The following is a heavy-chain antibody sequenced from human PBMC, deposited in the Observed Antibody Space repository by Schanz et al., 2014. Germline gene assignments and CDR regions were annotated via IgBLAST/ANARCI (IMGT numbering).Heavy chain of an antibody. D-gene: IGHD2-8*02. CDR3: ARDSLRGATGGYGMDV. J-gene: IGHJ6*02. CDR2: IYYSGNT. V-gene: IGHV4-30-2*06. Sequence: LQLQESGSGLMKPSQTLSLTCAVSGGSISSGGYSWNWIRQSPGKGLEWIGYIYYSGNTYYNPSLKSRVTISGDRSKNQFSLRLDSVTAADTAVYYCARDSLRGATGGYGMDVWGQGTTVTVSS. CDR1: GGSISSGGYS.